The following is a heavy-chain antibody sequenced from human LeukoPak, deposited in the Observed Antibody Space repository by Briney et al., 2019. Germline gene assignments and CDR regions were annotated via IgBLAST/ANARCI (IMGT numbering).Heavy chain of an antibody. CDR3: AREGIAVADTYYYYYMDV. CDR1: GGSISSYY. V-gene: IGHV4-4*07. D-gene: IGHD6-19*01. Sequence: KPSETLSLTCTVSGGSISSYYWSWIRQAAGKGLEWIGRMYIGGRTTYNPSLKSRVTISLETTENQFSLRLRSVTAADTAVYYCAREGIAVADTYYYYYMDVWGKGTWVTVSS. CDR2: MYIGGRT. J-gene: IGHJ6*03.